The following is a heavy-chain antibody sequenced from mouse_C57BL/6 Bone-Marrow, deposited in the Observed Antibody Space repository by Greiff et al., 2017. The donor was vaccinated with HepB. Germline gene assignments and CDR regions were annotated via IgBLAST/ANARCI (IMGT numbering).Heavy chain of an antibody. D-gene: IGHD2-4*01. CDR2: INPNNGGT. J-gene: IGHJ2*01. V-gene: IGHV1-26*01. Sequence: VQLQQSGPELVKPGASVKISCKASGYTFTDYYMNWVKQSHGKSLEWIGDINPNNGGTSYNQKFKGKATLTVDKSSSTAYMELRSLTSEDSAVYYCARVYPRLYDYDERLDYFDYWGQGTTLTVSS. CDR3: ARVYPRLYDYDERLDYFDY. CDR1: GYTFTDYY.